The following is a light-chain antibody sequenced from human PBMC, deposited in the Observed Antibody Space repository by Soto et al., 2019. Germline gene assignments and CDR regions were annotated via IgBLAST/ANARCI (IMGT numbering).Light chain of an antibody. Sequence: EIVMTQSPATLSVSLGERSTLSCRASQSVSSNLAWYLQKPGQAPRRLIYGASTRATGIPARFSGSGSGTEFTLTISSLQSEDFAVYYCQQYNNWPPWTFGQGTKVEIK. CDR3: QQYNNWPPWT. CDR1: QSVSSN. CDR2: GAS. J-gene: IGKJ1*01. V-gene: IGKV3-15*01.